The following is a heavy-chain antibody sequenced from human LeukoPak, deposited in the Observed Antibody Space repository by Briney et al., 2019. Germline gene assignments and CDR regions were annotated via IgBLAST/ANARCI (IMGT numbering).Heavy chain of an antibody. J-gene: IGHJ6*02. D-gene: IGHD4-17*01. CDR3: ARVETTELYYYYYGMDV. CDR2: INWNGGST. Sequence: GSLLLSCAASGFTFDDYGMSCVRQAPGKGLEWVSGINWNGGSTGYADSVKGRFTISRDNAKNSLYLQMNSLRAEDTALYYCARVETTELYYYYYGMDVWGQGTTVTVSS. CDR1: GFTFDDYG. V-gene: IGHV3-20*04.